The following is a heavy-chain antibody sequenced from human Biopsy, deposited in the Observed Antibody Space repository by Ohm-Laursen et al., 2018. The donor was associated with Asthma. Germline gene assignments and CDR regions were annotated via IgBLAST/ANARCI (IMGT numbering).Heavy chain of an antibody. D-gene: IGHD4-17*01. CDR1: GFSFSEFV. CDR3: TRTTTVTTTYAMDV. CDR2: IYNDGRA. V-gene: IGHV3-53*01. Sequence: SLRLSCTASGFSFSEFVMHWVRQAPGKGLEWVSVIYNDGRAYYADSVKGRFTVSRDNSKNTLFLQMNSLRAEDTAVYYCTRTTTVTTTYAMDVWGRGTTVTVSS. J-gene: IGHJ6*02.